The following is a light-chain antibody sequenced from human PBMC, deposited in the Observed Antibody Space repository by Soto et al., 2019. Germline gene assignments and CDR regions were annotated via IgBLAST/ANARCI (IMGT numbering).Light chain of an antibody. V-gene: IGLV2-14*01. J-gene: IGLJ1*01. CDR1: SSDVGGYNY. CDR2: DVS. CDR3: SSYTSSSIL. Sequence: QSALTQPASVSGSPGQSITISCTGTSSDVGGYNYVSWCQQHPGKAPKLMIYDVSNRPSGVSNRFSGSKSGNTASLTISGLQAEDEADYYCSSYTSSSILFGTGTKLTVL.